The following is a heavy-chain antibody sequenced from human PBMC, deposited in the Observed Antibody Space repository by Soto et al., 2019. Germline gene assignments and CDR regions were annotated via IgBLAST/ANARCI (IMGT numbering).Heavy chain of an antibody. V-gene: IGHV4-39*01. Sequence: SEALSLICNVSGGSISSSSYYWGWILHPPGKGLEWIGSIYYSGSTYYNPSLKSRVTISVDTSKNQFSLKLSSVTAAETAVYYCARHDYVITGHGEEYWGKGNLVTVSA. CDR3: ARHDYVITGHGEEY. CDR2: IYYSGST. J-gene: IGHJ1*01. CDR1: GGSISSSSYY. D-gene: IGHD3-16*01.